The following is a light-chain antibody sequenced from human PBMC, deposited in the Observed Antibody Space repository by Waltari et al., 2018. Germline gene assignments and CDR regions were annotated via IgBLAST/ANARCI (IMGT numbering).Light chain of an antibody. Sequence: QSALTQPASVSGSPGQSITISCTGSRRDVGNYAFVSWYQQYPGKAPNVIIYEVNKRPSGVSDRFSGSKSGNTASLTISGLQPEDEADYHCCSYATRNTPVAFGGGTKVTLL. V-gene: IGLV2-23*02. J-gene: IGLJ2*01. CDR1: RRDVGNYAF. CDR2: EVN. CDR3: CSYATRNTPVA.